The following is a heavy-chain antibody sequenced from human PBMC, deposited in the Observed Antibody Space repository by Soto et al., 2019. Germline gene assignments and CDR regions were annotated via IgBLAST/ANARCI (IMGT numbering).Heavy chain of an antibody. CDR2: ISAYNGNT. V-gene: IGHV1-18*01. Sequence: ASVKVSCKASGCTFTSYGISWVRQAPGQGLEWMGWISAYNGNTNYAQKLQGRVTMTTDTSTSTAYMELRSLRSDDTAVYYCAMWVGKNGANWFDPWGQGTLVTVSS. CDR1: GCTFTSYG. D-gene: IGHD1-26*01. J-gene: IGHJ5*02. CDR3: AMWVGKNGANWFDP.